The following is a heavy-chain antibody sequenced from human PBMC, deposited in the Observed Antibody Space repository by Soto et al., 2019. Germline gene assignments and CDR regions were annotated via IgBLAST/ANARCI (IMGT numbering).Heavy chain of an antibody. V-gene: IGHV3-23*01. Sequence: EVQLLQSGGGVVQPGGSLRLSCAASGFTFSNYAMRWIRQAPGKGLEWVSAIGGGGSPTYYADSVKGRFTVSRDNSKNTLYLHMNSLRAEDTAVYYCAKRVTYSGDDYWGQGTLVTVSS. D-gene: IGHD3-10*01. J-gene: IGHJ4*02. CDR2: IGGGGSPT. CDR1: GFTFSNYA. CDR3: AKRVTYSGDDY.